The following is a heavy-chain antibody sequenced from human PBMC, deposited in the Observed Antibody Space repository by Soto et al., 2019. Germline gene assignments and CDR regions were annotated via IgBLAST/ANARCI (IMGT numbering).Heavy chain of an antibody. CDR2: ISGSGGST. CDR1: GFTFSSYA. V-gene: IGHV3-23*01. D-gene: IGHD3-22*01. J-gene: IGHJ5*02. CDR3: AKDTSRAYDSSGKNWFDP. Sequence: GGSLRLSCAASGFTFSSYAMSWVRQAPGKGLEWVSAISGSGGSTYYADSVKGRFTISRDNSKNTLYLQMNSLRAEDTAVYYCAKDTSRAYDSSGKNWFDPWGQGTLVTVSS.